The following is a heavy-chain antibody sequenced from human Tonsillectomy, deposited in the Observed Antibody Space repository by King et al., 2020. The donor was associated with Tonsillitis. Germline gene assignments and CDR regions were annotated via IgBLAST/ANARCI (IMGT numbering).Heavy chain of an antibody. CDR3: AREDGDADAFDI. J-gene: IGHJ3*02. CDR2: ISSSGRTI. Sequence: VQLVESGGGLVQPGGSLRLSCAASGFTFSSYEMNWVRQAPGKGLEWVSFISSSGRTIYYGESVKGRFTISRDNAKNSLYLQMNTLRAEDTAIYYCAREDGDADAFDIWGQGTMVTVSS. V-gene: IGHV3-48*03. D-gene: IGHD5-24*01. CDR1: GFTFSSYE.